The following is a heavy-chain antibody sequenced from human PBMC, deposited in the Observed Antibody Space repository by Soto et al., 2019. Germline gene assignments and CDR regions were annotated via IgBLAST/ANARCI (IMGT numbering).Heavy chain of an antibody. Sequence: PGESLKISCQGSGYRFNDYWISWVRQMPGKGLEWMGRIDPSDSQIKYSPSFQGHITISSDKSFSTADLEWKSLKASDTAIYYCARQEDVTGTVDYSYGYWGQGTLVTVSS. J-gene: IGHJ4*02. CDR3: ARQEDVTGTVDYSYGY. CDR2: IDPSDSQI. CDR1: GYRFNDYW. D-gene: IGHD1-20*01. V-gene: IGHV5-10-1*01.